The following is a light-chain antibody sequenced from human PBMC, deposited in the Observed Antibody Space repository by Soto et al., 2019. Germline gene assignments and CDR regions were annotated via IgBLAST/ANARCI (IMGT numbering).Light chain of an antibody. CDR1: QSVSSSY. J-gene: IGKJ1*01. CDR3: QQYDSSPKT. V-gene: IGKV3-20*01. CDR2: GAS. Sequence: EIVLTQSPGTLSLSPGERATLSCRASQSVSSSYLAWYQQKPGQAPRPLIYGASSRATGIPDRFSGSGSGTDFPLTISRLEPEDFAVYYCQQYDSSPKTFGQGTKVDIK.